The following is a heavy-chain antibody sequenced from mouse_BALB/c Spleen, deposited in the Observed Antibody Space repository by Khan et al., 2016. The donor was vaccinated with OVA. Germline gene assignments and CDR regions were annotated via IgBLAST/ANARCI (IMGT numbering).Heavy chain of an antibody. V-gene: IGHV2-6-1*01. D-gene: IGHD2-1*01. J-gene: IGHJ1*01. Sequence: QVQLKESGPGLVAPSQNLSITCTISGFSLTNYGIHWVRQPPGKGLEWLVVIWSDGRAAYNSALKSRLSIIQDNSTSQVFLKMDSLQTDDTAMYYCARQIYPGYFDVWGAGTTVTVSS. CDR1: GFSLTNYG. CDR2: IWSDGRA. CDR3: ARQIYPGYFDV.